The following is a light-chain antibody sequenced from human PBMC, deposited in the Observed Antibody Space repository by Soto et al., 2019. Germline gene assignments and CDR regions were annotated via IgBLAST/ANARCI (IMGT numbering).Light chain of an antibody. CDR3: QQHGISHIT. Sequence: EIVLTQSPGTLSLSPGEIATLSCSASQSVISSYLAWYQQKPGQAPRLLIYGASSRATGIPDRFSGSGSGTDFTLTISRLEPEDFAVYYCQQHGISHITFGQGTRLEIK. J-gene: IGKJ5*01. V-gene: IGKV3-20*01. CDR2: GAS. CDR1: QSVISSY.